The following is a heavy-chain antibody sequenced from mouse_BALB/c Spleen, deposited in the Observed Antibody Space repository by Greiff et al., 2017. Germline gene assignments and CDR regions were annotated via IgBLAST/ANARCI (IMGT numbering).Heavy chain of an antibody. Sequence: EVHLVESGGGLVQPGGSMKLSCVASGFTFSSYWMSWVRQSPEKGLEWVAEIRLKSDNYATHYAESVKGKFTISRDDSKSRLYLQMNSLRAEDTGIYYCTPLYDGYYDYAMDYWGQGTSVTVSS. CDR3: TPLYDGYYDYAMDY. J-gene: IGHJ4*01. D-gene: IGHD2-3*01. CDR1: GFTFSSYW. CDR2: IRLKSDNYAT. V-gene: IGHV6-6*02.